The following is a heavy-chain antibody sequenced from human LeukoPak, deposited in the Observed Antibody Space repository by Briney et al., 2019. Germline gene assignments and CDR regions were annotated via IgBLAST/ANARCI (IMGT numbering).Heavy chain of an antibody. CDR1: GGSFSGYY. J-gene: IGHJ4*02. CDR3: ARERYSSGWANYFDY. D-gene: IGHD6-19*01. Sequence: SETLSLTCAVYGGSFSGYYWSWIRQPPGKGLEWLGEINHSGSTNYNPSLKSRVTISVDTSKNQFSLKLSSVTAADTAVYYCARERYSSGWANYFDYWGQGTLVTVSS. CDR2: INHSGST. V-gene: IGHV4-34*01.